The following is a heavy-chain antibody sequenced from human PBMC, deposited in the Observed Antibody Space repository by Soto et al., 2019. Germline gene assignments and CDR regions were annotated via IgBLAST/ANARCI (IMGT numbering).Heavy chain of an antibody. CDR2: ISGSGDRT. V-gene: IGHV3-23*01. D-gene: IGHD6-19*01. CDR3: AKGGDSSDWYEVDY. Sequence: EVQLLESGGGLIQPGGSLRLSCAASGFTFSSYAMSWVRQTPGKGLEWVSTISGSGDRTYYADSVQGRFTSPRDDSKNTLYLPMQSLRDDDTALYYCAKGGDSSDWYEVDYWGQGTLVTVSS. CDR1: GFTFSSYA. J-gene: IGHJ4*02.